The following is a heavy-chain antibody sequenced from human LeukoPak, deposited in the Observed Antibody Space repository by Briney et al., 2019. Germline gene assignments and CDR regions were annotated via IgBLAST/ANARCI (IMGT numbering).Heavy chain of an antibody. CDR2: IRYDGSNK. CDR3: ARGDCSGGSCYLSLTTIDY. Sequence: PGGSLRLSCAASGFTFSNFGMHWVRQAPGKGLEWVAFIRYDGSNKYYADSVKGRFTISRDNSKNTLYLQMNSLRAEDTAVYYCARGDCSGGSCYLSLTTIDYWGQGTLVTVSS. CDR1: GFTFSNFG. V-gene: IGHV3-30*02. J-gene: IGHJ4*02. D-gene: IGHD2-15*01.